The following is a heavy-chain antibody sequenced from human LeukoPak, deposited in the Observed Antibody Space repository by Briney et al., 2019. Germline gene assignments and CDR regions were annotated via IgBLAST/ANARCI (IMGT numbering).Heavy chain of an antibody. Sequence: GGSLRLSCAASGFTFSSYAISWVRQAPGKGLEWVSAMSGSGGNHYYADSVKGRFPISRDNSKNTLYLQMNSLRAEDTAVYYCAKDRATVTTLNDYWGQGTLVTVSS. CDR2: MSGSGGNH. CDR1: GFTFSSYA. D-gene: IGHD4-17*01. CDR3: AKDRATVTTLNDY. J-gene: IGHJ4*02. V-gene: IGHV3-23*01.